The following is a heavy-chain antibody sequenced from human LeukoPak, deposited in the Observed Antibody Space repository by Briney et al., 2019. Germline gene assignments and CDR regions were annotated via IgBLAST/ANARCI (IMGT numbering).Heavy chain of an antibody. CDR3: ARGVYDSSGYYFDY. CDR1: DGSITSYY. J-gene: IGHJ4*02. V-gene: IGHV4-59*12. D-gene: IGHD3-22*01. Sequence: SETLSLTCTVSDGSITSYYWSWVRQPPGKGLEWIAYIYYSGSTNYNPSLKSRVTISVDTSKNQFSLTLSSVTAADTAVYYCARGVYDSSGYYFDYWGQGTLVTVSS. CDR2: IYYSGST.